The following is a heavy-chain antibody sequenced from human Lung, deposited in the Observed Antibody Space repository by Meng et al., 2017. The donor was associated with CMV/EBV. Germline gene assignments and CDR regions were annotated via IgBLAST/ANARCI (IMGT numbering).Heavy chain of an antibody. J-gene: IGHJ4*02. V-gene: IGHV1-18*01. CDR3: ARDPSNTSGRYAYFDY. D-gene: IGHD6-19*01. CDR2: ISCYNGDT. CDR1: CYTFTHHG. Sequence: KRVQPEARVKKSGASVRVSCKASCYTFTHHGISWIRQAPGQGLEWMGWISCYNGDTNYAQKLQGRVTMTTDTSTNTAYMDLRGLRSDDTAVYYCARDPSNTSGRYAYFDYWGQGTLVTVSS.